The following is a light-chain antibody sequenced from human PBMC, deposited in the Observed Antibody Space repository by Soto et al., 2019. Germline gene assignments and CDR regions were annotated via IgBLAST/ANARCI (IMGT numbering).Light chain of an antibody. V-gene: IGKV3-15*01. CDR1: QSVSIN. CDR3: QQYNNWPLT. Sequence: EIMMTQSPAILSVSPGERATLSCRASQSVSINLAWYQQKPDQVPRLLIYGASSRATGIPARFSGSGSVTDFTLTISSLQSEDFAVYYCQQYNNWPLTFGGGTKV. CDR2: GAS. J-gene: IGKJ4*01.